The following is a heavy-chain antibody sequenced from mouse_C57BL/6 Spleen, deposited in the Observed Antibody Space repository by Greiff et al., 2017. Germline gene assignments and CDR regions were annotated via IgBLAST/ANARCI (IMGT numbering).Heavy chain of an antibody. J-gene: IGHJ4*01. CDR2: IYPGDGDT. V-gene: IGHV1-82*01. D-gene: IGHD4-1*01. Sequence: VQLQQSGPELVKPGASVKISCKASGYAFSSSWMNWVKQRPGKGLEWIGRIYPGDGDTNYNGKFKGKATLTADKSSSTAYMQLSSLTSEDSAVYFCARNWGYYAMDYWGQGTSVTVSS. CDR1: GYAFSSSW. CDR3: ARNWGYYAMDY.